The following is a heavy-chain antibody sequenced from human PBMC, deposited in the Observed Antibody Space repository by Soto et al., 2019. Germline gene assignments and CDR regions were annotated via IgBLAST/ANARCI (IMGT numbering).Heavy chain of an antibody. Sequence: SETLSLTCTVSDYSINSDSNLWGWIRQPPGQGLEWIGYIHSGGSSYYNPSLKSRVTMSVDTAKNQFSLKLSSVTAADTAVYYCARVPDYWGQGILVTVSS. J-gene: IGHJ4*02. CDR1: DYSINSDSNL. CDR2: IHSGGSS. V-gene: IGHV4-28*03. CDR3: ARVPDY. D-gene: IGHD2-2*01.